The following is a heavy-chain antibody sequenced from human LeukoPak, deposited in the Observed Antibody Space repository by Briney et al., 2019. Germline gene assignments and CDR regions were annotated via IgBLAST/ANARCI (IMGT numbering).Heavy chain of an antibody. CDR2: IYYSGST. CDR3: ASSYYDSLTGYYNPVNWFDP. D-gene: IGHD3-9*01. V-gene: IGHV4-59*01. Sequence: PSETLSLTCTVSGGSISSYYWSWIRQPPGKGLEWIGYIYYSGSTNYNPSLKSRVTISVDTSKNQFSLKLSSVTAADTAVYYCASSYYDSLTGYYNPVNWFDPWGQGTLVTVSS. CDR1: GGSISSYY. J-gene: IGHJ5*02.